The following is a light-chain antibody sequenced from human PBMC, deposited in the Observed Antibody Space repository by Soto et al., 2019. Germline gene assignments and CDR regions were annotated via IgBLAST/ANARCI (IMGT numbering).Light chain of an antibody. J-gene: IGKJ1*01. Sequence: EIVLTQSPGTLSLSPGERATLSCRTSHSVNSHVAWYQQKPGQAPRLLIYDVSNRATGIPARFSGSGSGTDFSLTISSLEPEDFAVYYCQQRSQWPRTVGQGSKVDIK. CDR3: QQRSQWPRT. V-gene: IGKV3-11*01. CDR2: DVS. CDR1: HSVNSH.